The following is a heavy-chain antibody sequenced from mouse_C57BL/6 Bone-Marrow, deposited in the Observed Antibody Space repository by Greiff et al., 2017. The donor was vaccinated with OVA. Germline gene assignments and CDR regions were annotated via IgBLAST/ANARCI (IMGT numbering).Heavy chain of an antibody. CDR3: ARRTTVVATDGYFDV. V-gene: IGHV1-47*01. CDR2: FHPYNDDT. Sequence: VQGVESGAELVKPGASVKMSCKASGYTFTTYPIEWMKQNHGKSLEWIGNFHPYNDDTKYNEKFKGKATLTVEKSSSTVYLELSRLTSDDSAVYYCARRTTVVATDGYFDVWGTGTTVTVSS. D-gene: IGHD1-1*01. J-gene: IGHJ1*03. CDR1: GYTFTTYP.